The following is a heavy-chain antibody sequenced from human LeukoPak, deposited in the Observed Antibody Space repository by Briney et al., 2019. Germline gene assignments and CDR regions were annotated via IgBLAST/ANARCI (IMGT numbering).Heavy chain of an antibody. V-gene: IGHV4-34*01. Sequence: ASESLSLTCADYGGSFSGYYWSWIRQPPGKGLEWIGEINHSGSTNYNPSLKSRVTISVDTSKNQFSLKLSSVTAADTAVYYCARDTYDAFDIWGQGTMVTVSS. J-gene: IGHJ3*02. CDR3: ARDTYDAFDI. CDR1: GGSFSGYY. CDR2: INHSGST. D-gene: IGHD2-2*02.